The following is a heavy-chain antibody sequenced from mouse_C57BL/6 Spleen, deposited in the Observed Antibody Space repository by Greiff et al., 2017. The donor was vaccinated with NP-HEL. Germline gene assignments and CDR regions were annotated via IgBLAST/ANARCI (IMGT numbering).Heavy chain of an antibody. CDR2: IYPRSGNT. CDR1: GYTFTSYG. D-gene: IGHD2-4*01. J-gene: IGHJ4*01. Sequence: QVQLQQSGAELARPGASVKLSCKASGYTFTSYGISWVKQRTGQGLEWIGEIYPRSGNTYYNEKFKGKATLTADKSSSTAYMELRSLTSEDSAVYFCARSGGVYDYDGAMDYWGQGTSVTVSS. CDR3: ARSGGVYDYDGAMDY. V-gene: IGHV1-81*01.